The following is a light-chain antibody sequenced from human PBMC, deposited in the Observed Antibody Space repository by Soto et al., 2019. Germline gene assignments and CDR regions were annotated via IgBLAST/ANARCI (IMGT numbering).Light chain of an antibody. CDR2: GAS. CDR1: QSVGGN. J-gene: IGKJ5*01. Sequence: EVVMTQSPATLSVSPGETVTLSCRASQSVGGNLAWYQQKPGQATRLLIDGASTRATGVPARFSGSGSGTEFTLTIRSLQSEDFAVYYCQQYDNWPPVTFGQGTRLDIK. CDR3: QQYDNWPPVT. V-gene: IGKV3-15*01.